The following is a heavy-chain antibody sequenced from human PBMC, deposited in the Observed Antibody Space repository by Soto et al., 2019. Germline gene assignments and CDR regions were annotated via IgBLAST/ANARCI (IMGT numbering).Heavy chain of an antibody. CDR1: GFSLSTSGVG. CDR2: IYWDDDK. Sequence: QITLKESGPTLVKPTQTLKLTCTFSGFSLSTSGVGVGWIRQPPGKALEWLALIYWDDDKRYSPSLKSRLTITKDTSKNQVVLTMTNMDPVDTATYYCAHRHEGSSSWYGGFDPWGQGTLVTVSS. D-gene: IGHD6-13*01. CDR3: AHRHEGSSSWYGGFDP. J-gene: IGHJ5*02. V-gene: IGHV2-5*02.